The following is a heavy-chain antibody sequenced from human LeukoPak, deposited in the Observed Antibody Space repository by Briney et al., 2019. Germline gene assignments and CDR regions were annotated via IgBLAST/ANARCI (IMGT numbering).Heavy chain of an antibody. CDR1: GGSISIYY. J-gene: IGHJ5*02. V-gene: IGHV4-59*01. CDR2: IYYSGST. CDR3: ARGTPHTYYDILTGYIWFDP. Sequence: SETLSLTCTVSGGSISIYYWSWIRQPPGKGLEWIGYIYYSGSTNYNPSLKSRVTISVDTSRNQFSLKLSSVTAADTAVYYCARGTPHTYYDILTGYIWFDPWGQGTLVTVSS. D-gene: IGHD3-9*01.